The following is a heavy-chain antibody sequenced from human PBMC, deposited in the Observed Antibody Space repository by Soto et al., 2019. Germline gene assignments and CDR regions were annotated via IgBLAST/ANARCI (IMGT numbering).Heavy chain of an antibody. CDR1: GFTFSSYA. D-gene: IGHD1-26*01. CDR3: AREISRENYYYYYGMDV. Sequence: GGSLRLSCAASGFTFSSYAMHWVRQAPGKGLEWVAVISYDGSNKYYADSVKGRFTISRDNSKNTLYLQMNSLRAEDTAVYYCAREISRENYYYYYGMDVWGQGTTVTVSS. CDR2: ISYDGSNK. J-gene: IGHJ6*02. V-gene: IGHV3-30-3*01.